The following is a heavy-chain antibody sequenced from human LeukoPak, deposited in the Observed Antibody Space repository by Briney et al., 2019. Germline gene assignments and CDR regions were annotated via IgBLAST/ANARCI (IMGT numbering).Heavy chain of an antibody. V-gene: IGHV3-30*03. D-gene: IGHD2-2*01. J-gene: IGHJ6*03. CDR2: ISYDGSNK. CDR1: GFTFSSYG. CDR3: ARFLASWDRYYMDV. Sequence: AGGSLRLSCAASGFTFSSYGMHWVRQAPGKGLEWVAVISYDGSNKYYADSVKGRFTISRDNANNSVFLQMNSLRAEDTAVYYCARFLASWDRYYMDVWGKGTTVTVSS.